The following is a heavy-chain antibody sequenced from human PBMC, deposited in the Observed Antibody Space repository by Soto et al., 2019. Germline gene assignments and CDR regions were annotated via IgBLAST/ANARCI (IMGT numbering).Heavy chain of an antibody. J-gene: IGHJ4*02. V-gene: IGHV3-23*01. Sequence: PGGSLRLSCAASGFTFSSYAMSWVRQAPGKRLEWVSAISGSGGSTYYADSVKGRFTISRDNSKNTLYLQMNSLRAEDTAVYYCAKASRLGELSPFDYWGQGTLVTVSS. CDR1: GFTFSSYA. D-gene: IGHD3-16*02. CDR3: AKASRLGELSPFDY. CDR2: ISGSGGST.